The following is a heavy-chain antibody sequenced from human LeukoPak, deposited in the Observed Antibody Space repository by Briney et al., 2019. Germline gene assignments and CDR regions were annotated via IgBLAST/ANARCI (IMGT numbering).Heavy chain of an antibody. D-gene: IGHD6-19*01. V-gene: IGHV1-3*01. CDR1: GYTFTSYA. CDR3: ARDRGGEQWLAFYFDY. J-gene: IGHJ4*02. CDR2: INAGNGNT. Sequence: ASVTVSFTASGYTFTSYAMHWVRQAPGQRLEWMGWINAGNGNTKYSQKFQGRVTITRDTSASTAYMELSSLRSEDTAVYYCARDRGGEQWLAFYFDYWGQGTLVTVSS.